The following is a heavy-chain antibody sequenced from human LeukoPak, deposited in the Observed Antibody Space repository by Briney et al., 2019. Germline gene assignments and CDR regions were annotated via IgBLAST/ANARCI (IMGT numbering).Heavy chain of an antibody. CDR2: ISGYRGDT. J-gene: IGHJ4*02. D-gene: IGHD1-1*01. CDR3: ARVGPTFYFDY. CDR1: GYTFISYT. Sequence: GASVKVSCKTSGYTFISYTITWVRQAPGQGLEWMGWISGYRGDTKYAQKVQGRVTMTTDTSTGTAYMELRSLTSGDTAVYYCARVGPTFYFDYWGQGTLVTVYS. V-gene: IGHV1-18*01.